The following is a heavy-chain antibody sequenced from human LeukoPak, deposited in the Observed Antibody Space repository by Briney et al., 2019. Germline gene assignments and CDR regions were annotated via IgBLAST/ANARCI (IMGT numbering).Heavy chain of an antibody. J-gene: IGHJ6*02. CDR2: INHSGST. D-gene: IGHD3-16*01. CDR3: ARGGFGGDYNYYYYYYGMDV. Sequence: SETLSLTCAAYGGSFSGYYWSWIRQPPGKGLEWMGDINHSGSTNYNPSLKSRLTISVDTSENQFSLKLSSVTAADTAVYYCARGGFGGDYNYYYYYYGMDVWGQGTTVTVSS. CDR1: GGSFSGYY. V-gene: IGHV4-34*01.